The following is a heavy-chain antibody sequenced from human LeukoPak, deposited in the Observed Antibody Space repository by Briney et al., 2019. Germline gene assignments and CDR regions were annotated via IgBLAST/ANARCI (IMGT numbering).Heavy chain of an antibody. CDR1: GGSFSGYY. Sequence: SETLSLTCAVYGGSFSGYYWSWIRQPPGKGLEWIGEINHSGSTNYNPSLKSRVTISVDTSKNQFSLKLSPVTAADTAVYYCARDRGRLRSPIDYWGQGTLVTVSS. J-gene: IGHJ4*02. CDR3: ARDRGRLRSPIDY. CDR2: INHSGST. D-gene: IGHD4-17*01. V-gene: IGHV4-34*01.